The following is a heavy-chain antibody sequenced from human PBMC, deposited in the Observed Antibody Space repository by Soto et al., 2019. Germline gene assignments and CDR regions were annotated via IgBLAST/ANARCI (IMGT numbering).Heavy chain of an antibody. Sequence: SVKVSCKASGGTFSSYAISWVRQAPGQGLEWMGGIIPIFSTANYAQKFQGRVTITADESTSTAYMELSSLRSEDTAVYYCARESLYCSSTSCYTDPYWFDPWGQGTLVTVSS. V-gene: IGHV1-69*13. D-gene: IGHD2-2*02. CDR3: ARESLYCSSTSCYTDPYWFDP. J-gene: IGHJ5*02. CDR2: IIPIFSTA. CDR1: GGTFSSYA.